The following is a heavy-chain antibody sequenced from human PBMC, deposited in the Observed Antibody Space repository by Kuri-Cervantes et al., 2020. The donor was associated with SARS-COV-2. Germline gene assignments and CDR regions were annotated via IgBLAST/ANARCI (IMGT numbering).Heavy chain of an antibody. J-gene: IGHJ5*02. CDR3: ARDWTSGYYLNWFDP. Sequence: GESLKISCAASGFTFSSYAMHWVRQAPGKGLEWVAVISYDGSNKYYADSVKGRFTISRDNSKNTLYLQMNSLRAEDTAVYYCARDWTSGYYLNWFDPWGQGTLVTVSS. CDR2: ISYDGSNK. D-gene: IGHD3-22*01. V-gene: IGHV3-30-3*01. CDR1: GFTFSSYA.